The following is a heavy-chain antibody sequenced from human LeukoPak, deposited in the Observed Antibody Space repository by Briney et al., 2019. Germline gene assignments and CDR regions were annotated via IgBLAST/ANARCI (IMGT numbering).Heavy chain of an antibody. CDR1: GGSISSYY. Sequence: SETLSLTCTVSGGSISSYYWSWIRQPPGEGLEWIGYIYYSGSTNYNPSLKSRVTISVDTSKNQFSLKLSSVTAADTAVYYCARTGRVPAAADAFDIWGQGTMVTVSS. CDR2: IYYSGST. D-gene: IGHD2-2*01. V-gene: IGHV4-59*01. CDR3: ARTGRVPAAADAFDI. J-gene: IGHJ3*02.